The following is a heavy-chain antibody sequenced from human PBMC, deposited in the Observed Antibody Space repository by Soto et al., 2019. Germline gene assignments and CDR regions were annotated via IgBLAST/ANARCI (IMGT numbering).Heavy chain of an antibody. Sequence: QVQLQESGPGLVKPSETLSLTCTVSGGSISSYYWSWIRQPPGKGLEWIGYIYYSGSTNYNPSLKSRVTISVDTSKNQFSLKLSSVTAADTAVYYCARDRGREKRDGYPPNTYYYYYGMDVWGQGTTVTVSS. V-gene: IGHV4-59*01. CDR3: ARDRGREKRDGYPPNTYYYYYGMDV. D-gene: IGHD5-12*01. J-gene: IGHJ6*02. CDR2: IYYSGST. CDR1: GGSISSYY.